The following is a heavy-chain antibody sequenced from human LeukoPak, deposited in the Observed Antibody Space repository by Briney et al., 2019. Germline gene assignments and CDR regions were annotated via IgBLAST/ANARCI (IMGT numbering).Heavy chain of an antibody. J-gene: IGHJ4*02. V-gene: IGHV4-4*02. Sequence: PSETLSLTCAVSGFSISSSNWGSWGRQPPGEGLGWIGEIYHSGSTNYNPSLKSRVTISVDKSQNQFSLNLSSVTAADTAVDYCARGISRGGSSRTFDYWGQGTLVTVSS. CDR3: ARGISRGGSSRTFDY. CDR1: GFSISSSNW. CDR2: IYHSGST. D-gene: IGHD6-13*01.